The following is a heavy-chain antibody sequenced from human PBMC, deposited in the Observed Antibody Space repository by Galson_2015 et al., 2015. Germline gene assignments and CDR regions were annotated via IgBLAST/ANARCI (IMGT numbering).Heavy chain of an antibody. V-gene: IGHV3-9*01. Sequence: SLRLSCAASGFTFDDYAMHWVRQAPGKGLEWVSGISWNSGSIGYADSVKGRFTISRDNAKNSLYLQMNSLRAEDTALYYCAKDISHGAITFGGVIVIDAFDIWGQGTMVTVSS. D-gene: IGHD3-16*02. CDR2: ISWNSGSI. CDR3: AKDISHGAITFGGVIVIDAFDI. CDR1: GFTFDDYA. J-gene: IGHJ3*02.